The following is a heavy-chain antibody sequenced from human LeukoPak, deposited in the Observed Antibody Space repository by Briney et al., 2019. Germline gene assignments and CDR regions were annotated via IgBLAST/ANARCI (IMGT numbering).Heavy chain of an antibody. CDR1: GFTFSNYS. V-gene: IGHV3-21*04. J-gene: IGHJ6*03. Sequence: GGSLRLSCAGSGFTFSNYSINWVRQAPGRGLEWVSSISPSSHYIYYADSVRGRFTISRDNARNSLYLQMNSLRDEDTAVYYCARDRHTAMVYYYYYMDVWGTGTTVTVSS. CDR3: ARDRHTAMVYYYYYMDV. D-gene: IGHD5-18*01. CDR2: ISPSSHYI.